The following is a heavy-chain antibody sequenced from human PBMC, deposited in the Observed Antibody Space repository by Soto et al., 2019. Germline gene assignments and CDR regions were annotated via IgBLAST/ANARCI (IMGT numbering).Heavy chain of an antibody. CDR2: IYHSGST. V-gene: IGHV4-30-2*01. Sequence: QLQLQESGSGLVKPSQTLSLTCAVSGGSISSGGYSWSWIRQPPGKGLEWIGYIYHSGSTYYNPSLKSRVTILVNRSKNQFSLKLGSVIAADTAVYYCARVKGGWGFDPWGQGTLVTVSS. D-gene: IGHD6-19*01. CDR1: GGSISSGGYS. J-gene: IGHJ5*02. CDR3: ARVKGGWGFDP.